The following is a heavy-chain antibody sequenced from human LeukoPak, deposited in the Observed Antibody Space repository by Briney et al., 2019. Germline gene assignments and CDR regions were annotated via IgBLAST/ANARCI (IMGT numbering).Heavy chain of an antibody. V-gene: IGHV4-30-2*01. CDR1: GGSISSGDCY. J-gene: IGHJ4*02. Sequence: PSQTLSLTRTVTGGSISSGDCYWSWIRQPPGKGLEWIGYIYHSGTTHYSPSLKSGVTISVDTSKNQFSLKLSSVTAADTAVYYCATTGYYYDSSGYKKSYYFDYWGQGTLVTVSS. CDR2: IYHSGTT. CDR3: ATTGYYYDSSGYKKSYYFDY. D-gene: IGHD3-22*01.